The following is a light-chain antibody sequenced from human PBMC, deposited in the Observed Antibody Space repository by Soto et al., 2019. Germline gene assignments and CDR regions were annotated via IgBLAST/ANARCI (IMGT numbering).Light chain of an antibody. V-gene: IGLV1-47*01. CDR2: RNN. CDR1: SSNIGSNY. CDR3: VVWDDSLSVWV. Sequence: QAVVTQPPSASETPGQRVIISCSGSSSNIGSNYVYWYQQLPGTAPKLLIYRNNQLPSGVPDRFSGSKSGTSASLAISGLRSEDEADYYCVVWDDSLSVWVFGGGTKLTVL. J-gene: IGLJ3*02.